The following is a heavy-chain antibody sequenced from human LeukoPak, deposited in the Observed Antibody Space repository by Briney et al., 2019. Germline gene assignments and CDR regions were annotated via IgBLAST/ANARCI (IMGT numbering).Heavy chain of an antibody. Sequence: GASVKVSCKASGGTFSGYPISWVRQAPGQGLEWVGGLNPVFGTINHAQGFQGRVTITTDDSTSTAYMELSGLRSEDTAVYYCARDRGYYFDYWGQGTLVTVSS. J-gene: IGHJ4*02. V-gene: IGHV1-69*05. D-gene: IGHD2-15*01. CDR2: LNPVFGTI. CDR3: ARDRGYYFDY. CDR1: GGTFSGYP.